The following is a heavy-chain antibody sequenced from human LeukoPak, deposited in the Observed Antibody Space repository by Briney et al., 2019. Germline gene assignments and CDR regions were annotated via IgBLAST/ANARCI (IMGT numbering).Heavy chain of an antibody. CDR2: IIPIFGTA. CDR1: GGTFSSYA. CDR3: AKDGVGTIADAFDI. J-gene: IGHJ3*02. Sequence: SVKVSCKASGGTFSSYAISWVRQAPGQGLEWMGGIIPIFGTANYAQKFQGRVTITADESTSTAYMELSSLRSEDTAVYYCAKDGVGTIADAFDIWGQGTMVTVSS. V-gene: IGHV1-69*13. D-gene: IGHD1-26*01.